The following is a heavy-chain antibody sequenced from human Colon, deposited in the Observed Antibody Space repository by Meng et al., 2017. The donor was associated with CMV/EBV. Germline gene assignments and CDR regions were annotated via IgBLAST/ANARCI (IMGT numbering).Heavy chain of an antibody. Sequence: SETLSLTCTVSGGSISSYYWSWIRQPPGKGLEWIGYIYYSGSTNYNSSLKSRVTISVDTSKNQFSLKLSSVTAADTAVYYCARSGYDFWSGYYNMYYFDYWGQGTLVTVSS. CDR2: IYYSGST. CDR1: GGSISSYY. D-gene: IGHD3-3*01. V-gene: IGHV4-59*01. J-gene: IGHJ4*02. CDR3: ARSGYDFWSGYYNMYYFDY.